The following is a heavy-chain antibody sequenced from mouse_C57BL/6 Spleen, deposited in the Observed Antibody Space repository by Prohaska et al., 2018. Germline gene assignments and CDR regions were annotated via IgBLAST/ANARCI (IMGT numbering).Heavy chain of an antibody. J-gene: IGHJ1*03. CDR1: GFTFSGFW. CDR2: INSDGSAI. CDR3: MRYGNYWYFDV. Sequence: EVQLLETGGGLVQPGGSRGLSCEGSGFTFSGFWMSWVRQTPGKTLEWNGDINSDGSAINYEPSIKDRFTIFRDNDKSTLYLQMSNVRSEDTATYFCMRYGNYWYFDVWGTGTTVTVSS. V-gene: IGHV11-2*01. D-gene: IGHD2-1*01.